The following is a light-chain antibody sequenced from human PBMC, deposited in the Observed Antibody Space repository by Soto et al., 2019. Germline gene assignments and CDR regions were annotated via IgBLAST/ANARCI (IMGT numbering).Light chain of an antibody. CDR2: WAS. CDR3: QQYYSAPLT. Sequence: DIVMTQSPDSLAVSLGERATINCKSSQSVLYSSNNRNYLAWYQQRLGQPPKLIFYWASTRGSGVPDRFSGSGSGTDFTLTISSLQAEDVAVYYCQQYYSAPLTFGGGTKVEIK. CDR1: QSVLYSSNNRNY. V-gene: IGKV4-1*01. J-gene: IGKJ4*01.